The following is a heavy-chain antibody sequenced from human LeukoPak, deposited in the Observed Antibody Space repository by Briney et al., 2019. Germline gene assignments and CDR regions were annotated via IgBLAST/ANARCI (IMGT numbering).Heavy chain of an antibody. V-gene: IGHV3-30*01. Sequence: PGGSLRLSCAASGFTFSSYAMHWVRQAPGKGLEWVAVISYDGSNKYYADSVKGRFTISRNNSKNTLYLQMNSLRAEDTAVYYCARDAIPAAIREGDYYYYMDVWGKGTTVTVSS. CDR1: GFTFSSYA. CDR2: ISYDGSNK. J-gene: IGHJ6*03. D-gene: IGHD2-2*02. CDR3: ARDAIPAAIREGDYYYYMDV.